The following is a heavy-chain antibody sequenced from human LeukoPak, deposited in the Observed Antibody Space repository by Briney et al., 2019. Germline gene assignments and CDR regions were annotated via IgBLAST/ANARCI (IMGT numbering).Heavy chain of an antibody. CDR2: ISSSSSYI. Sequence: GGSLRLSCAASGFTFSSYSMNWVRQAPGKGLEWVSSISSSSSYIYYADSVKGRFTISRDNAKNSLYLQMNSLRAEDTAEYYCARDLTPCSSTSCYGWFDPWGQGTLVTVSS. CDR1: GFTFSSYS. J-gene: IGHJ5*02. V-gene: IGHV3-21*01. D-gene: IGHD2-2*01. CDR3: ARDLTPCSSTSCYGWFDP.